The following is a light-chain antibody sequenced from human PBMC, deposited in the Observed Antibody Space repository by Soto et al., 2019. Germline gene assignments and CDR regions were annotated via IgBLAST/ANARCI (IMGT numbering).Light chain of an antibody. Sequence: QSALTQPPSASGSPGQSVTISCTGTKSDIGVYDFVSWYQHHPGKAPRLIIYEVVQRPSGVPDRFSGSKSGNTASLTVSGLQAADEADYYCSSYAGSNVGVFGTGTKVTVL. J-gene: IGLJ1*01. CDR2: EVV. CDR3: SSYAGSNVGV. V-gene: IGLV2-8*01. CDR1: KSDIGVYDF.